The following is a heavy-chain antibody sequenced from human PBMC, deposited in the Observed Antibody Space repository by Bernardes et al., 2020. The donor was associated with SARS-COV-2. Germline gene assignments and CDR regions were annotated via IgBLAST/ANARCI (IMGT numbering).Heavy chain of an antibody. V-gene: IGHV3-23*01. CDR3: AKVSVQQLPRDDAFDI. D-gene: IGHD6-13*01. CDR2: ISGSGGST. Sequence: GGSLRLSCAASGFTFSSYAMSWVRQAPGKGLEWVSAISGSGGSTYYADSVKGRFTISRDNSKNTLYLQMNSLRAEDTAVYYCAKVSVQQLPRDDAFDIWGQGTMVTVSS. J-gene: IGHJ3*02. CDR1: GFTFSSYA.